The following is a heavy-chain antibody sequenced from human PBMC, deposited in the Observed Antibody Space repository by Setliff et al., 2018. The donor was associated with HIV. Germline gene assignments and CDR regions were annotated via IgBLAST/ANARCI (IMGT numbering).Heavy chain of an antibody. V-gene: IGHV4-39*07. D-gene: IGHD3-22*01. CDR2: IYYSGST. Sequence: ETLSLTCPVSGGSISSSSYYWGWIRQPPGKGLEWIGSIYYSGSTYYNPSLKSRVTISVDTSKNQFSLNLTSVTAADTAVYYCAQLTPRTHYFDRSGSYSWFYFDFWGQGALVTVSS. CDR3: AQLTPRTHYFDRSGSYSWFYFDF. CDR1: GGSISSSSYY. J-gene: IGHJ4*02.